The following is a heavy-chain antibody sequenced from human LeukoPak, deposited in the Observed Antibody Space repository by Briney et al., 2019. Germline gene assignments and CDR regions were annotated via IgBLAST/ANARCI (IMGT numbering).Heavy chain of an antibody. CDR3: ARGPMRGWFDP. J-gene: IGHJ5*02. Sequence: SETLSLTCAVYGGSFSGYYWSWLRQPPGKGPEWIGEINHSGSTNYNPSLKSRVTISVDTSKNQFSLKLSSVTAADTAVYYCARGPMRGWFDPWGQGTLVTVSS. V-gene: IGHV4-34*01. D-gene: IGHD3-10*01. CDR1: GGSFSGYY. CDR2: INHSGST.